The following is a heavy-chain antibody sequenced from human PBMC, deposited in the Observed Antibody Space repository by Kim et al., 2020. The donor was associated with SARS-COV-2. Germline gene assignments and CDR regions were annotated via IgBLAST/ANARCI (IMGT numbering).Heavy chain of an antibody. CDR3: AKFIDEPY. CDR2: ISSDGSRT. J-gene: IGHJ1*01. D-gene: IGHD3-9*01. CDR1: GFSFSTSY. V-gene: IGHV3-74*01. Sequence: GGSLRLSCAAAGFSFSTSYMHWLRQGPGKGLMWVSRISSDGSRTDYADSVKGRFTISRDNTKNTVYLQMHSLRAEDTAVYHCAKFIDEPYWGQGILVTVSS.